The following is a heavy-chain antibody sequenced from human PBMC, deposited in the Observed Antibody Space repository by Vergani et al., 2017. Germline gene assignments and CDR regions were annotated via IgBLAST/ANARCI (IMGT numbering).Heavy chain of an antibody. CDR3: ARHVGWYGNSYYFDY. D-gene: IGHD6-19*01. CDR1: GGSISSYY. V-gene: IGHV4-4*09. J-gene: IGHJ4*02. Sequence: QVQLQQWGAGLLKPSETLSLTCTVSGGSISSYYWSWIRQPPGKGLEWIGYIYTSGSTNYNPSLKSRVTISVDTSKNQFSLKLSSVTAADTAVYYCARHVGWYGNSYYFDYWGQGTLVTVSS. CDR2: IYTSGST.